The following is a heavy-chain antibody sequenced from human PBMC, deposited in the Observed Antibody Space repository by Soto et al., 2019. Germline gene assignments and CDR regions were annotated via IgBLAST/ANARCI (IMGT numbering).Heavy chain of an antibody. CDR3: ARDGPTVTTHYYYYYYMDV. Sequence: GGSLRLSCAASGFTFSSYSMNWVRQAPGKGLEWVSSISSSSSYIYYADSVKGRFTISRDNAKNPLYLQMNSLRAEDTAVYYCARDGPTVTTHYYYYYYMDVWGKGTTVTVSS. D-gene: IGHD4-17*01. V-gene: IGHV3-21*01. J-gene: IGHJ6*03. CDR1: GFTFSSYS. CDR2: ISSSSSYI.